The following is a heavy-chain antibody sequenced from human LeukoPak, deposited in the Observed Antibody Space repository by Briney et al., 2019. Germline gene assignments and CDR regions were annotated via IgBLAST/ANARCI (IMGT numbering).Heavy chain of an antibody. J-gene: IGHJ4*02. CDR2: IYYSGST. D-gene: IGHD5-12*01. CDR3: ARHRYSGYDPPSYFDY. CDR1: GGSISSYY. Sequence: SETLSLTCTVSGGSISSYYWSWIRQPPGKGLEWIGYIYYSGSTNYNPSLKSRVTISVDTSKNQFSLKLSSVTAAYTAVYYCARHRYSGYDPPSYFDYWGQGTLVTVSS. V-gene: IGHV4-59*08.